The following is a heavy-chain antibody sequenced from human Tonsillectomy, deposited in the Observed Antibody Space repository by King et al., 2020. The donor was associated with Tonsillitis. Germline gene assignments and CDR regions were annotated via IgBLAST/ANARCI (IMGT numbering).Heavy chain of an antibody. D-gene: IGHD1-7*01. CDR2: INPSGGST. CDR1: GYTFTTYF. Sequence: VQLVQSGAEVKKPGASVKVSCKASGYTFTTYFMHWVRQAPGQGLEWMGIINPSGGSTNYAQKFQGRVTMTRDTSTTTVYMELSSLRSEDTAVYYCATGGVGWELRPDSYGMDAWGQGTTVTVSS. J-gene: IGHJ6*02. CDR3: ATGGVGWELRPDSYGMDA. V-gene: IGHV1-46*01.